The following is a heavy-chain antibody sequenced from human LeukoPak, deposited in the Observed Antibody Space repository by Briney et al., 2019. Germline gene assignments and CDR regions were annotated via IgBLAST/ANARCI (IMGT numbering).Heavy chain of an antibody. CDR2: IYHSGST. CDR3: AKDERNWNYNLASQTYD. V-gene: IGHV4-38-2*02. Sequence: SETLSLTCTVSGYSISSGYYWGWIRQPPGKGLEWIGSIYHSGSTYYNPSLKSRVTISVDTSKNQFSLKLSSVTAADTAVYYCAKDERNWNYNLASQTYDWGQGTLVTVSS. D-gene: IGHD1-7*01. CDR1: GYSISSGYY. J-gene: IGHJ4*02.